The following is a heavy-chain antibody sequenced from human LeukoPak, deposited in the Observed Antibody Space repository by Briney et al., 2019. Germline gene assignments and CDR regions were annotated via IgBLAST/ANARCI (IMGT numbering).Heavy chain of an antibody. CDR1: GFTFSSYE. CDR2: ISSNGSTI. D-gene: IGHD5-24*01. V-gene: IGHV3-48*03. CDR3: ARVPVEMATNFDY. Sequence: GGSLRLSCAASGFTFSSYEMNWVRQAPGKGLEWVSYISSNGSTIYYADSVKGRFTISRDNAKKSLYLQMNSLRAEDTAVYYCARVPVEMATNFDYWGQGALVTVSS. J-gene: IGHJ4*02.